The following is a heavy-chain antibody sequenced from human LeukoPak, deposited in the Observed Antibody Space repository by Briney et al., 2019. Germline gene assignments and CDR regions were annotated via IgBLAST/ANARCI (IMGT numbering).Heavy chain of an antibody. D-gene: IGHD4-17*01. CDR3: ARDYGDYVGFGY. Sequence: SETLSLTCTVSGGSISSSSYYWGWIRQPPGKGLEWIGSIYYSGSTYYNPSLKSRVTISVDTSKNQFSLKLSSVTAADTAVYYCARDYGDYVGFGYWGQGTLVTVSS. CDR2: IYYSGST. CDR1: GGSISSSSYY. V-gene: IGHV4-39*07. J-gene: IGHJ4*02.